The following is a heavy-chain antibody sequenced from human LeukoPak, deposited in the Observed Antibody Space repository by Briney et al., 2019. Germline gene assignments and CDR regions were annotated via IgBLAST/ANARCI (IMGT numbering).Heavy chain of an antibody. CDR1: GGTFSSYA. CDR3: ASSRGYSYGPGGGMDV. V-gene: IGHV1-69*13. Sequence: SVRVSCKASGGTFSSYAISWVRQAPGQGLEWMGGIIPIFGTANSAQKFQGRVTITADESTSTAYMELSSLRSEDTAVYYCASSRGYSYGPGGGMDVWGQGTTVTVSS. J-gene: IGHJ6*02. D-gene: IGHD5-18*01. CDR2: IIPIFGTA.